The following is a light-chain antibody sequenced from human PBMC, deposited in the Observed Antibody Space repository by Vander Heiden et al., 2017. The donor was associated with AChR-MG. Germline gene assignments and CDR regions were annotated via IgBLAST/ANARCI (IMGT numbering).Light chain of an antibody. V-gene: IGLV2-8*01. CDR3: SSYAGSNNFVV. CDR2: EVS. J-gene: IGLJ2*01. Sequence: QSALTPPPSASGSPGPSVTLSCTGTSSDVGGYNYVSWYQQHPGKAPKLMIYEVSKRPSGVPDRFSGSNAGNTASLTVSGLQAEDEADYYCSSYAGSNNFVVFGGGTKLTVL. CDR1: SSDVGGYNY.